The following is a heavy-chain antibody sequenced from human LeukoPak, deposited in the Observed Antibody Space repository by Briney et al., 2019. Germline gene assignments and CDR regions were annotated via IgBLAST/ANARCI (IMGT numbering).Heavy chain of an antibody. Sequence: GGSLRLSCAASGFTFSSAYTHCVRQAPGKGLEWVAFIRYDGNNKYYADSVKDRLTITRDNSKNTLYLQMNSLRAADTAVYYCAKGYRNHLLILLDSWGQGTLVTVSS. V-gene: IGHV3-30*02. D-gene: IGHD3-16*01. CDR1: GFTFSSAY. CDR2: IRYDGNNK. CDR3: AKGYRNHLLILLDS. J-gene: IGHJ5*01.